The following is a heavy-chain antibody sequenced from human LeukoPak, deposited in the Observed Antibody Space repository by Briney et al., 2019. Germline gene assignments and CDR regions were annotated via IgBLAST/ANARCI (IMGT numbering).Heavy chain of an antibody. CDR2: MNPNSGGT. CDR1: GYTFTSYD. CDR3: ARDELQGAAARYYYMDV. Sequence: ASVKVSCKASGYTFTSYDINWVRQATGQGLEWMGWMNPNSGGTNYAQKFQGRVTMTRDTSISTAYMELSRLRSDDTAVYYCARDELQGAAARYYYMDVWGKGTTVTVSS. D-gene: IGHD6-13*01. J-gene: IGHJ6*03. V-gene: IGHV1-2*02.